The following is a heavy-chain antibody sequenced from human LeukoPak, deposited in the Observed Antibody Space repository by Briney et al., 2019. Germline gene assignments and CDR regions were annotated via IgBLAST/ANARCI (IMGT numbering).Heavy chain of an antibody. Sequence: GGSLRLSCAASGFTVSSNYMSWVRQAPGKGLEWVSVIYSGGSTYYADSVKGRFTISRDNSKNTLYLQMNSLRAEDTAVYYCARHRGIAAAGTSFDYWGQGTLVTVSS. CDR1: GFTVSSNY. D-gene: IGHD6-13*01. V-gene: IGHV3-53*01. CDR3: ARHRGIAAAGTSFDY. J-gene: IGHJ4*02. CDR2: IYSGGST.